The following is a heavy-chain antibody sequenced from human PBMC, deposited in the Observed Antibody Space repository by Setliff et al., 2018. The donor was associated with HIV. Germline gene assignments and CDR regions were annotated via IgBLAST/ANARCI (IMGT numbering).Heavy chain of an antibody. CDR2: MNPKTGNT. V-gene: IGHV1-8*02. CDR1: GYTFNNYD. CDR3: ARALAGGPYYDFWSGSYRDQYNYMDV. Sequence: ASVKVSCKASGYTFNNYDIHWVRQATGEGLEWMGWMNPKTGNTGYAQKFQDRVTLTRNTSISIAYTELSGLTSEDTAVYYCARALAGGPYYDFWSGSYRDQYNYMDVWGRGTKVTVS. J-gene: IGHJ6*03. D-gene: IGHD3-3*01.